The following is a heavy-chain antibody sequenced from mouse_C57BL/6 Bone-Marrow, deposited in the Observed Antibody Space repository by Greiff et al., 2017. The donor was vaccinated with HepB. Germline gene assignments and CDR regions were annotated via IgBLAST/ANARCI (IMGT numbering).Heavy chain of an antibody. CDR2: IDPENGDT. CDR3: TVHYYYAMDY. V-gene: IGHV14-4*01. J-gene: IGHJ4*01. CDR1: GFNIKDDY. Sequence: VQLQQSGAELVRPGASVKLSCTASGFNIKDDYMHWVKQRPEQGLEWIGWIDPENGDTEYASKFQGKATITAVTSSNTAYLQLSSLTSEDTAVYYCTVHYYYAMDYWGQGTSVTVSS.